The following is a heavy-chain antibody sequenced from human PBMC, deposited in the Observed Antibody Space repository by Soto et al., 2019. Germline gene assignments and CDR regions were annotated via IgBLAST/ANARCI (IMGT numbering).Heavy chain of an antibody. D-gene: IGHD3-9*01. J-gene: IGHJ3*02. Sequence: LRLSCAASGFPFSSYAMHWVRQAPGKGLEWVAVISYDGSNKYYADSVKGRFTISRDNSKNTLYLQMNSLRAEDTAVYYCARDRYDILTGFADAFDIWGQGTMVTVSS. V-gene: IGHV3-30-3*01. CDR1: GFPFSSYA. CDR3: ARDRYDILTGFADAFDI. CDR2: ISYDGSNK.